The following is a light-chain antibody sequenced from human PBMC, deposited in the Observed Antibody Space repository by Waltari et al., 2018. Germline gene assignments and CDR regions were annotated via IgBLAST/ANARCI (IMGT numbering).Light chain of an antibody. J-gene: IGKJ4*01. CDR2: GAS. CDR1: QSVSSIS. Sequence: EIVLTQSPGTLSLSPGERATLCCRASQSVSSISLTWYQQKPGQAPRLLIYGASSRATGIPDRFSGSGSGTDFALTISRLEPEDFAVYYCQQYDGIVLTFGGGTKVEI. CDR3: QQYDGIVLT. V-gene: IGKV3-20*01.